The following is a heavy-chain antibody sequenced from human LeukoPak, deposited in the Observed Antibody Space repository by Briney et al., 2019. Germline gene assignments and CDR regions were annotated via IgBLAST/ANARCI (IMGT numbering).Heavy chain of an antibody. CDR3: ARSYCSGGSCYRD. CDR1: GGSISSHY. V-gene: IGHV4-59*11. J-gene: IGHJ4*02. D-gene: IGHD2-15*01. CDR2: IYYSGST. Sequence: SETLSLTCTVSGGSISSHYWSWLRQPPGKGLEWIGYIYYSGSTNYNPSLKSRVTISVDTSKNQFSLKLSSVTAADTAVYYCARSYCSGGSCYRDWGQGTLVTVSS.